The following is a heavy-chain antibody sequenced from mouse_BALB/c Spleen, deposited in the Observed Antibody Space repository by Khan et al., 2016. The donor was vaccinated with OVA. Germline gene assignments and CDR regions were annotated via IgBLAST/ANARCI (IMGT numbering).Heavy chain of an antibody. D-gene: IGHD2-4*01. Sequence: QVQLKESGPGLVQPSQSLSITCTVSGFSLTTYGVHWVRQSPGKGLEWLGVIWSGGSTDYNAPFISRLSISKDSSKSQVFFKMNSLQFNDTAIYYGARNYDYDEGLAYGGQGTLVTVSA. CDR1: GFSLTTYG. CDR2: IWSGGST. J-gene: IGHJ3*01. CDR3: ARNYDYDEGLAY. V-gene: IGHV2-2*03.